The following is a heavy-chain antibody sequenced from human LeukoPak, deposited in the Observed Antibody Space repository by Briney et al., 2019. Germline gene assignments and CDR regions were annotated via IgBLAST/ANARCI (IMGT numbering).Heavy chain of an antibody. J-gene: IGHJ5*02. CDR2: INSDGSST. V-gene: IGHV3-74*01. CDR1: GFTFSSYC. Sequence: AGSLTLSCAASGFTFSSYCRHWVRQAPGKELVWFSRINSDGSSTSYADSVKGRFTIYTDNAKNTLYLQMNSLRAEDTAVYYCARVPLPWGQGTLVTVSS. CDR3: ARVPLP.